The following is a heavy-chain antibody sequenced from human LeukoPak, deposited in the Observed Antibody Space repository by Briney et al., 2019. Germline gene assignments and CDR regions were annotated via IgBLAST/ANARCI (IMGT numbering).Heavy chain of an antibody. Sequence: GGSLRLSCAASGFTYSSYAMHWVRQAPGKGLEWVAVISYDGSNKYYADSLKGRFTISRDNSKNTLYLQMNSLRAEDTAVYYCAREHGGNWGGDAFDIWGQGTMVTVSS. J-gene: IGHJ3*02. CDR1: GFTYSSYA. CDR2: ISYDGSNK. D-gene: IGHD4-23*01. V-gene: IGHV3-30*04. CDR3: AREHGGNWGGDAFDI.